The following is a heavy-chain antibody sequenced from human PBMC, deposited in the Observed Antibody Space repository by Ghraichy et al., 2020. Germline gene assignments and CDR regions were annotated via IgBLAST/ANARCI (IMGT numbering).Heavy chain of an antibody. CDR3: ARANGSGSYIIDY. J-gene: IGHJ4*02. CDR1: GFTFSMYG. Sequence: GGSLRLSCVASGFTFSMYGMHWVRQAPGKGLEWVALMSNDGGSIHYAVSVKDRFTISRDNSKNTLYLQVNSLRAEDTAVYYCARANGSGSYIIDYWGQGTPVTVSP. D-gene: IGHD3-10*01. CDR2: MSNDGGSI. V-gene: IGHV3-30*03.